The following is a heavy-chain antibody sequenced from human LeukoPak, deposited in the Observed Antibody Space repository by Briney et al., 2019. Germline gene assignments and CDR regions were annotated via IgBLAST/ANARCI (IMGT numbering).Heavy chain of an antibody. Sequence: SQTLSLTCTVSGGSLSSGGYYWSWLRQHPGKGLEWIGYIYYSGSTYYNPSLKSRVTISVDTSKNQFSLKLSSVTAADTAVYYGARGRITIFGVVDAFDIWGQGTMVTVSS. V-gene: IGHV4-31*03. J-gene: IGHJ3*02. CDR3: ARGRITIFGVVDAFDI. CDR1: GGSLSSGGYY. CDR2: IYYSGST. D-gene: IGHD3-3*01.